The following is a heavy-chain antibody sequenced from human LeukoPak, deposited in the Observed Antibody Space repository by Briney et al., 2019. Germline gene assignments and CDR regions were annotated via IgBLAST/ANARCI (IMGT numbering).Heavy chain of an antibody. CDR3: SRDGSSRSLYL. D-gene: IGHD3-10*01. V-gene: IGHV4-59*12. CDR1: GGSISSYY. CDR2: IRYSEST. Sequence: SETLSLTCTVSGGSISSYYRSWIRQHPGKGLEWIGYIRYSESTYYNPSLKSRVSISVDPSENQFSLTLSSVTAADTAVYFCSRDGSSRSLYLWGQGTLVTVSS. J-gene: IGHJ4*02.